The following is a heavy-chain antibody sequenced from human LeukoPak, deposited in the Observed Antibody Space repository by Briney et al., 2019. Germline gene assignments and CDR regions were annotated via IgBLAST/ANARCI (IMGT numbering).Heavy chain of an antibody. V-gene: IGHV3-30*04. J-gene: IGHJ6*03. CDR3: AKGSRPGYSYGPREYYYYMDV. CDR1: GFTFSTFA. Sequence: GGSLRLSCAASGFTFSTFAMHWVRQAPGKGLEWVALILYDGSNKYYAESVKGRFTISRDNSKNTLYLQMNSLRAEDTAVYYCAKGSRPGYSYGPREYYYYMDVWGKGTTVTVSS. D-gene: IGHD5-18*01. CDR2: ILYDGSNK.